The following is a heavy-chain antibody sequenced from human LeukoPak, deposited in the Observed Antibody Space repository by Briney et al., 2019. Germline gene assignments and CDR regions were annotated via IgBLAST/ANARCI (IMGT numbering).Heavy chain of an antibody. J-gene: IGHJ6*03. CDR2: IYYSGSS. Sequence: SETLSLTCSVSGGSISSSNPYWGWIRQPPGTGLEWIGSIYYSGSSFDNPALKSRVTISVDTSKNQFSLKLSSVTAADTAVYYCARTHPPPSGWPLRYYYYYMDVWGKGTTVTVSS. CDR3: ARTHPPPSGWPLRYYYYYMDV. V-gene: IGHV4-39*07. CDR1: GGSISSSNPY. D-gene: IGHD6-19*01.